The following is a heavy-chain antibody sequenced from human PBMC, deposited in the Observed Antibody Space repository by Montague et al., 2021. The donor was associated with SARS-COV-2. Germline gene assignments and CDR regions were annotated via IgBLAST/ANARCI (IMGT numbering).Heavy chain of an antibody. CDR3: ARGQVTIAGVLIFIPAAGHLDV. D-gene: IGHD3-3*01. J-gene: IGHJ3*01. CDR2: IYHNESA. Sequence: SETLSLTCAVYSVSFTDFYWTWIRQSPGKGLEWIGEIYHNESATYNPSLKGRVTLSMDTSKNQLSLKLPSVTPADTAVYYCARGQVTIAGVLIFIPAAGHLDVWGQGTSVTVSS. V-gene: IGHV4-34*01. CDR1: SVSFTDFY.